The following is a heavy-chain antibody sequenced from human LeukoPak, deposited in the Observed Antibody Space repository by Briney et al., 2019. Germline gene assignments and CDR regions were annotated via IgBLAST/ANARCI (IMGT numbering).Heavy chain of an antibody. J-gene: IGHJ5*02. CDR2: IYYSGFT. CDR3: ARSYGSGSSNWFDP. Sequence: SETLSLTCTVSGGSISSGSYYWSWIRQPPGKGLEWIGYIYYSGFTYYNPSLKSRVTVSVDTSKNQFSLKLSSVTAADTAVYYCARSYGSGSSNWFDPWGQGTLVTVSS. D-gene: IGHD3-10*01. CDR1: GGSISSGSYY. V-gene: IGHV4-61*01.